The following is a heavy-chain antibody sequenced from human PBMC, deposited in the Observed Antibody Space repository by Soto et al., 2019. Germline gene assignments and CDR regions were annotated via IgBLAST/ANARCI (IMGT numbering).Heavy chain of an antibody. CDR1: GFTFSSYA. CDR3: ARELAVNNWFDP. Sequence: GGSLRLSCAASGFTFSSYAMHWVRQAPGKGLEWVAVISYDGSNKYYADSVKGRFTISRDNSKNTLYLQMNSLRAEDTAVYYCARELAVNNWFDPWGQGTLVTVSS. J-gene: IGHJ5*02. CDR2: ISYDGSNK. D-gene: IGHD1-1*01. V-gene: IGHV3-30-3*01.